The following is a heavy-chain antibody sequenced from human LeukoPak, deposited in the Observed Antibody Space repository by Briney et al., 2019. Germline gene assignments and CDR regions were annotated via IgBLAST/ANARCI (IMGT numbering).Heavy chain of an antibody. Sequence: SETLSLTCTVSGGSISSSSYYWGWIRQPPGKGLEWIGSIHYSGSTYYNPSLKSRVTISVDTSKNQFSLKLSSVTAADTAVYYCAEIAAAGLWGQGTLVTVSS. CDR2: IHYSGST. D-gene: IGHD6-13*01. J-gene: IGHJ4*02. V-gene: IGHV4-39*01. CDR3: AEIAAAGL. CDR1: GGSISSSSYY.